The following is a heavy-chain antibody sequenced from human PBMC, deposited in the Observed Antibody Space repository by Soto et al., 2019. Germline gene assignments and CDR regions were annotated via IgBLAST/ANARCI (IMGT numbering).Heavy chain of an antibody. CDR3: ASFGDSRYYFDY. V-gene: IGHV4-30-4*01. Sequence: SETLSLTCTVSGGSISSGDYYWSWIRQPPGKGLEWIGYIYYSGSTYYNPSLKSRVTISVDTSKNQFSLKLSSVTAADTAVYYCASFGDSRYYFDYWGQGTLVTVSS. D-gene: IGHD2-21*01. CDR1: GGSISSGDYY. CDR2: IYYSGST. J-gene: IGHJ4*02.